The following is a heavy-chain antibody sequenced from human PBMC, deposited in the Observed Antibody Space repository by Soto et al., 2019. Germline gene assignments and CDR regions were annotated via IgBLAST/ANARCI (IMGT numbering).Heavy chain of an antibody. D-gene: IGHD6-19*01. V-gene: IGHV3-23*01. Sequence: GSLRLSCAASGFTFSNSAMSWVRQAPGEGLEWVSTISGSGGGTYFAGSVKGRFTISRDNSKNTLYLQMDSLRAEDTAVYYCAKEPGYSSGWYFDYWGQGTPVTVSS. CDR3: AKEPGYSSGWYFDY. CDR2: ISGSGGGT. J-gene: IGHJ4*02. CDR1: GFTFSNSA.